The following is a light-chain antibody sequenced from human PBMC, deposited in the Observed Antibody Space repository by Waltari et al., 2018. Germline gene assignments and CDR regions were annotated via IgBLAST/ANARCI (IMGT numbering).Light chain of an antibody. CDR2: DNN. J-gene: IGLJ3*02. V-gene: IGLV6-57*04. CDR3: QSYDNSNWV. Sequence: NFMLTQPHSVSESPGKTVTISCTRSSGSIVSNYVQWYQQRPGSAPITMIYDNNQRRLGVPDRFSGSIDSSSNSASLTISGLKTEDEADYYCQSYDNSNWVFGGGTKLTVL. CDR1: SGSIVSNY.